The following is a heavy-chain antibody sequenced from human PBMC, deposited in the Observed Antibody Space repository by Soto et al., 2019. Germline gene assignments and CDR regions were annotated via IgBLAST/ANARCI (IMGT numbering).Heavy chain of an antibody. CDR1: GFTFSSYG. J-gene: IGHJ6*02. V-gene: IGHV3-30*18. CDR2: ISYDGSNK. CDR3: AKDRRSYGSGPRFYYYCYGMDV. Sequence: PGGSLRLSCAASGFTFSSYGMHWVRQAPGKGLEWVAVISYDGSNKYYADSVKGRFTISRDNSKNTLYLQMNSLRAEDTAVYYCAKDRRSYGSGPRFYYYCYGMDVWGQGTTVTVSS. D-gene: IGHD6-19*01.